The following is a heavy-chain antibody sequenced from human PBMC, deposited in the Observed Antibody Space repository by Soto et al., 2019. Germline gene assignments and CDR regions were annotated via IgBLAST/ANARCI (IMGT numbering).Heavy chain of an antibody. D-gene: IGHD3-3*01. V-gene: IGHV3-74*01. CDR2: INTDGSIT. CDR1: GFTFSSYW. Sequence: PGGSLRLSCAVSGFTFSSYWMHWVRQAPGKGLVWVSRINTDGSITNYADSVKGRFTISRDNAKNTLYLQMNSLRAEDTAFYYCIRGDYDPRAGDYFDYWGQGTLVTVSS. CDR3: IRGDYDPRAGDYFDY. J-gene: IGHJ4*02.